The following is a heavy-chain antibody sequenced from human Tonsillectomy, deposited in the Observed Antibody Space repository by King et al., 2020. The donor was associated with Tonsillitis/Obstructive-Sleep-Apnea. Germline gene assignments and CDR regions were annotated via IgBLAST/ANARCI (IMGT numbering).Heavy chain of an antibody. J-gene: IGHJ4*02. CDR2: ISTSGSTI. CDR1: GFTFSSYE. V-gene: IGHV3-48*03. D-gene: IGHD6-13*01. Sequence: VQLVESGGGLVQPGGSLRLSCAASGFTFSSYEMNWVRQTPGKGLEWVSYISTSGSTIYYADSVKGRFTISRDNAKNSLYLQMNSLRAEDTAVYYCARDESSSWPRCYFDYWGQGTLVTVSS. CDR3: ARDESSSWPRCYFDY.